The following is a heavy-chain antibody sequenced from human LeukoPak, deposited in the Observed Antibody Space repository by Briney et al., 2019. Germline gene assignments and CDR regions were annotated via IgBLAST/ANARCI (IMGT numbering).Heavy chain of an antibody. D-gene: IGHD3-10*01. CDR1: GGSISSSSYF. V-gene: IGHV4-39*01. CDR2: IYCSGST. CDR3: AVLPWFGESPGN. Sequence: PSETLSLTCTVSGGSISSSSYFWGWIRQPPGKGLEGIGNIYCSGSTYYNPSPKSRVIISVDTSKNQFSLNLNSVTAADTAVYYCAVLPWFGESPGNWGQGTLVTVSS. J-gene: IGHJ4*02.